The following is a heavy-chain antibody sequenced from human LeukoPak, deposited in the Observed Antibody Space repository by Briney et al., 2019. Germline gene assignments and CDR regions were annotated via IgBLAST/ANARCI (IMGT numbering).Heavy chain of an antibody. Sequence: GGSLRLSCAASGFTFSSYWMSWVRQAPGKGLEWVAVISYDGSNKYYADSVKGRFTVSRDNSKNTLYLQMNSLRAEDTAVYYCANDGAYYDSNTDAFDIWGQGTMVTVSS. D-gene: IGHD3-22*01. V-gene: IGHV3-30*18. J-gene: IGHJ3*02. CDR3: ANDGAYYDSNTDAFDI. CDR2: ISYDGSNK. CDR1: GFTFSSYW.